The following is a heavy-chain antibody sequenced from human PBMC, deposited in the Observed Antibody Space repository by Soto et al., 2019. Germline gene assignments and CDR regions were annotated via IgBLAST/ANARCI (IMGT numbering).Heavy chain of an antibody. CDR2: INHSGST. V-gene: IGHV4-34*01. D-gene: IGHD6-6*01. Sequence: PSEALSLTCAVHGGSCGGDAWSWIRQPPGKGLEWIGEINHSGSTNYNPSLKSRVTISVDTSKNQFSLKLSSVTAADTAVYYCEREQGYSCSSARYYYYCMHVRGQSTTVTGS. J-gene: IGHJ6*02. CDR1: GGSCGGDA. CDR3: EREQGYSCSSARYYYYCMHV.